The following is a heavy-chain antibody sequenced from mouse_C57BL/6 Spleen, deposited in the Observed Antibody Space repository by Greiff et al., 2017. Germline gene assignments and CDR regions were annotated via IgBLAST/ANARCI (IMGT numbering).Heavy chain of an antibody. D-gene: IGHD2-1*01. Sequence: EVKLVESGGGLVKPGGSLKLSCAASGFTFSSYAMSWVRQTPEKRLEWVATISDGGSYTYYPDNVKGRFTISRDNAKNNLYLQMSHLKSEDTAMYYCARDRGYGNFDYWGKGTTLTVSS. CDR1: GFTFSSYA. CDR3: ARDRGYGNFDY. V-gene: IGHV5-4*01. CDR2: ISDGGSYT. J-gene: IGHJ2*01.